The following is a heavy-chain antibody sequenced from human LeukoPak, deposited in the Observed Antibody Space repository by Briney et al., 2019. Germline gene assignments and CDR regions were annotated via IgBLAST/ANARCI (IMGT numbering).Heavy chain of an antibody. CDR3: ASSAYHDIY. CDR2: IKKDGNDK. Sequence: GGSLRLSCAASGFTFNSYWMTWVRQAPGKGLEWVANIKKDGNDKYYVDSVKGRFTISRDNARSSLSLQMNSLRAEDTAVYYCASSAYHDIYWGQGTLVTVSS. CDR1: GFTFNSYW. J-gene: IGHJ4*02. D-gene: IGHD1-1*01. V-gene: IGHV3-7*01.